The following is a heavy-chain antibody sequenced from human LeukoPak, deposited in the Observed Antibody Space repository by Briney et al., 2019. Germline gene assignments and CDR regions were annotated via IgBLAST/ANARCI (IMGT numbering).Heavy chain of an antibody. CDR1: GFTFSRYG. V-gene: IGHV3-30*18. CDR3: AKDLGLSEDI. Sequence: PGRSLRLSCAASGFTFSRYGMHWVRQAPGKGLEWVAVISYDGSNKYYADSVKGRFTISRDNSKNTLYLQMNSLRAEDTAVYYCAKDLGLSEDIWGQGTMVTVSS. J-gene: IGHJ3*02. CDR2: ISYDGSNK. D-gene: IGHD7-27*01.